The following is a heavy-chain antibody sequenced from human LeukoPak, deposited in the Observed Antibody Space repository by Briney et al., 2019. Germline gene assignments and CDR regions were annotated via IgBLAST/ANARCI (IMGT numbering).Heavy chain of an antibody. CDR1: GYTFTHYY. V-gene: IGHV1-46*01. CDR3: ARAGIYTSGCHYCASDV. J-gene: IGHJ3*01. CDR2: INPTGGDT. Sequence: ASVKVSCKASGYTFTHYYMHWVRQAPGQGLEYMGIINPTGGDTTYAQKFQGRVTVTRDTSTSTVYMELSSLRSEDTAVYNCARAGIYTSGCHYCASDVWGQGTMVTVSS. D-gene: IGHD6-19*01.